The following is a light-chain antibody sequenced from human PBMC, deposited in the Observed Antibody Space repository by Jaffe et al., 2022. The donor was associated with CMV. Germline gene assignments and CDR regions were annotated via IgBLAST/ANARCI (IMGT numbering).Light chain of an antibody. Sequence: SYVLTQPPSVSVAPGETARITCGGNKIGSKSVNWYQQRPGQAPVLVIFYDSDRPSGIPERLSGSNSGNTATLTISRVEAGDEADYYCQVWDTSSDHMVFGGGTKVTVL. J-gene: IGLJ2*01. CDR1: KIGSKS. CDR3: QVWDTSSDHMV. V-gene: IGLV3-21*04. CDR2: YDS.